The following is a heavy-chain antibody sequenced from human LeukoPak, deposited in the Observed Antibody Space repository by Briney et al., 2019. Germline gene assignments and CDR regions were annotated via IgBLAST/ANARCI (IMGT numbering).Heavy chain of an antibody. CDR1: GGTFSSYA. V-gene: IGHV1-69*05. J-gene: IGHJ4*02. CDR2: IIPIFGTA. D-gene: IGHD6-13*01. Sequence: SVKVSCKXSGGTFSSYAISWVRQAPRQGLEWMGGIIPIFGTANYAQKFQGRVTITTDESTSTAYMELSSLRSEDTAVYYCAIAAAGTGGYYFDYWGQGTLVTVSS. CDR3: AIAAAGTGGYYFDY.